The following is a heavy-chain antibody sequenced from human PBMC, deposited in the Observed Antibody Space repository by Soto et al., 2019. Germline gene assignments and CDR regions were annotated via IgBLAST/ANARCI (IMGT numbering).Heavy chain of an antibody. CDR1: GFTFSSYS. CDR2: ICSSSIYI. J-gene: IGHJ4*02. CDR3: ARGGRGDTRRLDY. V-gene: IGHV3-21*01. Sequence: EVQLVESGGDLVKPGGSLRLSCVDSGFTFSSYSMIWVRQAPGKGLEWVSAICSSSIYIYYADSVKGRFTISRDNAKNSLYMQMNSLRADVMAVYDCARGGRGDTRRLDYWGQGTLVTVSS. D-gene: IGHD2-2*01.